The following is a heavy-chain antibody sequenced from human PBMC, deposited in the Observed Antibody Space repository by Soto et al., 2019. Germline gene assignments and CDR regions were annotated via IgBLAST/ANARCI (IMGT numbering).Heavy chain of an antibody. Sequence: PGGSLRLSCAASGFTFSSYAMSWVRQAPGKGLEWVSAISGSGGSTYYADSVKGRFTISRDNSKNTLYLQMNSLRAEDTAVYYCAKDRRGNYDFWSGYVFTYYYYGMDVWGQGTTVTVSS. V-gene: IGHV3-23*01. CDR2: ISGSGGST. CDR1: GFTFSSYA. J-gene: IGHJ6*02. CDR3: AKDRRGNYDFWSGYVFTYYYYGMDV. D-gene: IGHD3-3*01.